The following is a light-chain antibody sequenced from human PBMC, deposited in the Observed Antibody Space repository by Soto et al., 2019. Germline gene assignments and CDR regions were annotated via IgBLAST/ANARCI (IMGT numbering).Light chain of an antibody. CDR3: QQYGFCPLT. Sequence: EIVLTQSPGTLSLSPGERATLSCRASESVSDNYLAWYQQRSGQAPRLVIYGACSRPSAVPDRFSGSGSGADFTLTISRLEPEEFAVYYCQQYGFCPLTFGGGTKVEIK. J-gene: IGKJ4*01. CDR2: GAC. V-gene: IGKV3-20*01. CDR1: ESVSDNY.